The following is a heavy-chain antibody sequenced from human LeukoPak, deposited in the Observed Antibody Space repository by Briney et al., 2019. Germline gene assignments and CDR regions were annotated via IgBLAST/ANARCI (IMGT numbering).Heavy chain of an antibody. CDR1: GYTLTELS. CDR2: FDPEDGET. CDR3: ATGNYDFWSGSHSCYFDY. Sequence: ASVTVSCKVSGYTLTELSMHWVRQAPGKGLEWMGGFDPEDGETIYAQKFQGRVTMTEDTSTDTAYMELSSLRSEDTAVYYCATGNYDFWSGSHSCYFDYWGQGTLVTVSS. J-gene: IGHJ4*02. D-gene: IGHD3-3*01. V-gene: IGHV1-24*01.